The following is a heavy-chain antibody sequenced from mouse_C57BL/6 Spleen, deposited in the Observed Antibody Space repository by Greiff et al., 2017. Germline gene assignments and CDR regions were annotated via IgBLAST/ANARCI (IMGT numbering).Heavy chain of an antibody. Sequence: EVHLVESGGGLVQPGGSLKLSCAASGFTFSDYYMYLVRQTPEKRLEWVAYISNGGGSTYYPDTVKGRFTISRDNAKNTLYLQMSRLKSEDTAMYDCARHGNYFDYWGQGTTLTVSS. CDR3: ARHGNYFDY. D-gene: IGHD1-1*02. CDR1: GFTFSDYY. V-gene: IGHV5-12*01. J-gene: IGHJ2*01. CDR2: ISNGGGST.